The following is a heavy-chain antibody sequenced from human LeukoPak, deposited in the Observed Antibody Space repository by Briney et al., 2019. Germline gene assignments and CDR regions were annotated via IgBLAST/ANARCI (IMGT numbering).Heavy chain of an antibody. J-gene: IGHJ4*02. CDR3: ARDFYGDDGHHPFDY. CDR1: GASISSCY. CDR2: IYASGST. V-gene: IGHV4-4*07. D-gene: IGHD2/OR15-2a*01. Sequence: SETLSLTCSVSGASISSCYWNWIRQSAGKGLEWVGRIYASGSTNYNPSLKSRVTISMDKSKNQFSLNLKSVTAADTAIYYCARDFYGDDGHHPFDYWGQGVLVTVSS.